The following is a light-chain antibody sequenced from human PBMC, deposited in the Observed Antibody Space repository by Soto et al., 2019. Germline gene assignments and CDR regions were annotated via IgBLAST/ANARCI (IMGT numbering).Light chain of an antibody. Sequence: QSVLTQPPSASGTPGQSVTISGSGTSSSIGSNAVNWYQQFPRTAPKLLIYSNNQRSSGVPDRFSGSKSGTSASLAISGLQSEDEADYYCAAWDDSLNGWVFGGGTKLTVL. CDR2: SNN. CDR1: SSSIGSNA. J-gene: IGLJ3*02. CDR3: AAWDDSLNGWV. V-gene: IGLV1-44*01.